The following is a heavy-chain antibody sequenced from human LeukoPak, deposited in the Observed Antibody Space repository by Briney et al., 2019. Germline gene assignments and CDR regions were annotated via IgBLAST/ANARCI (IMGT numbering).Heavy chain of an antibody. V-gene: IGHV4-39*06. CDR3: ARSDGYGLVGI. D-gene: IGHD3-10*01. CDR1: GASISSGSNY. CDR2: IYSSGST. J-gene: IGHJ3*02. Sequence: PSETQSLTCSVSGASISSGSNYWAWLRQPPGKTLELIVGIYSSGSTYYNQSLKSRVIIIIDTPDNHFPLTLSSVTAADTAVYYCARSDGYGLVGIWGKGTMVTVSS.